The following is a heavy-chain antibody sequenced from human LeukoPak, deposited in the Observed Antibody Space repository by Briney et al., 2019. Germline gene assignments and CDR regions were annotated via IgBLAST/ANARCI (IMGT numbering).Heavy chain of an antibody. V-gene: IGHV3-30*18. CDR2: ISYCGSNK. CDR3: AKAAYACSSTSSNSPCGFDP. Sequence: GRSLRLSCAASGFTFSSYGMHGVRQAPGKGLEWGAVISYCGSNKYCADSVKGRFTISRDDSKNRLDGQMKSLRAEHTAVSYCAKAAYACSSTSSNSPCGFDPWGQGTLVTVSS. D-gene: IGHD2-2*01. J-gene: IGHJ5*02. CDR1: GFTFSSYG.